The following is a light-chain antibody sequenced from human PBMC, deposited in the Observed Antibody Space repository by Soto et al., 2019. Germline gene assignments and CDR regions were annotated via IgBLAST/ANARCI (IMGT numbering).Light chain of an antibody. CDR3: CSFAGRTILWV. CDR1: SSDFGIYNR. V-gene: IGLV2-23*02. CDR2: EVT. Sequence: QSALTQPASVSGSPGQSITISCTETSSDFGIYNRVSWYQQYPGKAPKLMIYEVTKRPSGVSNRFSGAKSGNTASLTISGLQAEDEYYYYCCSFAGRTILWVVGGGTKLTVL. J-gene: IGLJ3*02.